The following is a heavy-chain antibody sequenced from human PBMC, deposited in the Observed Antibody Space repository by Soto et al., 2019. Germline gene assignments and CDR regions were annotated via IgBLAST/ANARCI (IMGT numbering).Heavy chain of an antibody. CDR1: GDYIHVGGYY. CDR3: GRDLTSNANCIDP. CDR2: IYYTGKT. J-gene: IGHJ5*02. Sequence: SSETLSLTCSVSGDYIHVGGYYWTWIRQRPGKGLEWMGYIYYTGKTYYNPSLESRLTMSVDRSKNQFSLRVTSVTAADTAVYFCGRDLTSNANCIDPWGQGTLVTVSS. D-gene: IGHD2-2*01. V-gene: IGHV4-30-4*01.